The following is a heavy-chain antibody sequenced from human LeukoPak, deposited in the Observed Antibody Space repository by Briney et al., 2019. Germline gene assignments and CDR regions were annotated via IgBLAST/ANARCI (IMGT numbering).Heavy chain of an antibody. J-gene: IGHJ5*02. CDR1: GGSFSGYY. Sequence: PSETLSLTCAVYGGSFSGYYWSWIRQPPGKGLEWIGEINHSGSTNYNPSLKSRVTISVDTSKNQFSLKLSSVTAADTAVYYCARARIAVTGTGVNLDWFDPWGQGTLVTVSS. D-gene: IGHD6-19*01. V-gene: IGHV4-34*01. CDR2: INHSGST. CDR3: ARARIAVTGTGVNLDWFDP.